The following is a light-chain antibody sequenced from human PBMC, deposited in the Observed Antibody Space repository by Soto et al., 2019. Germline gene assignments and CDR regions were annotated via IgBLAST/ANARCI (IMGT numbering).Light chain of an antibody. CDR3: PQYGSSPRK. V-gene: IGKV3-20*01. CDR2: GSS. CDR1: QGIDTTY. J-gene: IGKJ1*01. Sequence: EIVLTQSPGTLSLFPGERATFSCRASQGIDTTYLAWYQQKPGQAPRLLIDGSSSRATGIPDRFSGSGSGRDFTLTISRLEPEDSAVYYCPQYGSSPRKLGQSTKVE.